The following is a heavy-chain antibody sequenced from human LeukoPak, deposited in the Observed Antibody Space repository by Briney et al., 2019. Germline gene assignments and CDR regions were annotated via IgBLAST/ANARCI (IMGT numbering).Heavy chain of an antibody. CDR2: IDSSSGYT. D-gene: IGHD1-26*01. CDR3: TRGHSGSYQRTDAFDI. V-gene: IGHV3-21*01. Sequence: GGSLRLSCAASGFTFSAYSINWVRQAPGKGLEWVSSIDSSSGYTYYADSMKGRFTVSRDNAQNSMYLQMNSLRADDTAVYYCTRGHSGSYQRTDAFDIWGQGTMVTVSS. J-gene: IGHJ3*02. CDR1: GFTFSAYS.